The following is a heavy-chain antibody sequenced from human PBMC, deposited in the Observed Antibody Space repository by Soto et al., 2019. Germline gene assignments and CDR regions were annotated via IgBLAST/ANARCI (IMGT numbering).Heavy chain of an antibody. CDR2: INHSGST. D-gene: IGHD3-22*01. J-gene: IGHJ4*02. CDR3: AREIPKSHYYDSSGYYDDY. V-gene: IGHV4-34*01. Sequence: SETLSLICAVYGGSFSGYYWSWIRQPPGKGLEWIGEINHSGSTNYNPSLKSRVTISVDTPKNQFSLKLSSVTAADTAVYYCAREIPKSHYYDSSGYYDDYWGQGTLVTVSS. CDR1: GGSFSGYY.